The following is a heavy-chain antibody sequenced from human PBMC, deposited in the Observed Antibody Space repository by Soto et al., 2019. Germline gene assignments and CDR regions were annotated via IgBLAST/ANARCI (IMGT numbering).Heavy chain of an antibody. D-gene: IGHD3-3*01. CDR1: GFTFSSYA. Sequence: GGSLRLSCAASGFTFSSYAMHWVRQAPGKGLECVSAISSNGGSTYYANSGKGRFTISRDNSKNTLYLQMGSLRAEDMAVYYCARGMFGVFPSRFDYWGQGTLVTVSS. CDR3: ARGMFGVFPSRFDY. J-gene: IGHJ4*02. CDR2: ISSNGGST. V-gene: IGHV3-64*01.